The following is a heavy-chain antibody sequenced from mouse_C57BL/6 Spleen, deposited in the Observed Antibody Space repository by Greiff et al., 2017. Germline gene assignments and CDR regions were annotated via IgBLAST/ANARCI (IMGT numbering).Heavy chain of an antibody. D-gene: IGHD2-2*01. CDR3: ARVSGYRL. V-gene: IGHV1-50*01. Sequence: VKLQQPGAELVEPGASVKLSCKASGYTFTSYWMQWVKQRPGQGLEWIGEIDPSDSYTNYNQKFKGKSTLTVDTSSSTAYMQLSSLTSEDSAVYCSARVSGYRLWGQGTTLTGSS. CDR2: IDPSDSYT. J-gene: IGHJ2*01. CDR1: GYTFTSYW.